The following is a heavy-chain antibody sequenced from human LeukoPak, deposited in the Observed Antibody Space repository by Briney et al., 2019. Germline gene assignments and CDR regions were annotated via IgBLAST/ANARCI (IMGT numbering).Heavy chain of an antibody. CDR1: GYTFNRYN. CDR2: INPSGGST. D-gene: IGHD3-22*01. Sequence: ASVKVSCKASGYTFNRYNMHWVRQAPGQGLEWMGIINPSGGSTSYAQKFQGRVTMTRDTSTSTVYMELSSLRSEDPAVYYCARGYYEGFDYWGQGTLVTVSS. J-gene: IGHJ4*02. CDR3: ARGYYEGFDY. V-gene: IGHV1-46*02.